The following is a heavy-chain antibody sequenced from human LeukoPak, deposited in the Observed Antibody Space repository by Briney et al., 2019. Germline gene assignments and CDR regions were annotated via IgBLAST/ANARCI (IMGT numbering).Heavy chain of an antibody. Sequence: GGSLRLSCAASGFIFSSYGMHWVRQAPDKGLEWVAFIRYDGSRKYYADSVKGRFTISRDNAKNSMYLQMNSLRAEDTAVYYCARPLMYYYGSETYFWFDPWGQGTLVTVSS. CDR1: GFIFSSYG. V-gene: IGHV3-30*02. J-gene: IGHJ5*02. D-gene: IGHD3-10*01. CDR3: ARPLMYYYGSETYFWFDP. CDR2: IRYDGSRK.